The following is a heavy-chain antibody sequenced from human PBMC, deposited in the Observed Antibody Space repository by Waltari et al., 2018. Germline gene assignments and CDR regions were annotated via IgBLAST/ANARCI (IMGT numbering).Heavy chain of an antibody. V-gene: IGHV1-69*08. CDR2: IIPIFGTA. CDR3: ARDSHGGYYDSSGPLDY. Sequence: QVQLVQSGAEVKKPGSSVKVSCKASGGTFSSYAISWVRQAPGQGLEWMGRIIPIFGTANYAQKFQCRVTITADKSTSTAYMELSSLRSEDTAVYYCARDSHGGYYDSSGPLDYWGQGTLVTVSS. D-gene: IGHD3-22*01. CDR1: GGTFSSYA. J-gene: IGHJ4*02.